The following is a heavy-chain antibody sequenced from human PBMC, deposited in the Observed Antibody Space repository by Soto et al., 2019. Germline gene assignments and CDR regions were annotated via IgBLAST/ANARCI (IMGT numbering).Heavy chain of an antibody. CDR2: IYYSGST. CDR3: ARLTIHNYSYYSMDV. CDR1: GGSISRYY. D-gene: IGHD3-9*01. Sequence: SETLSLTCTVSGGSISRYYWTWFRQPPGKGLEWIGYIYYSGSTNYNPSLKSRVTISVDTPKNQFSLKLSSVTAADTAEYYCARLTIHNYSYYSMDVWGKGPTVTVSS. V-gene: IGHV4-59*01. J-gene: IGHJ6*03.